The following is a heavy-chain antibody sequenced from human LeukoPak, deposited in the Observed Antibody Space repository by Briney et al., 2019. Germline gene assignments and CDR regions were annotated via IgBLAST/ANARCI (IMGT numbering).Heavy chain of an antibody. Sequence: SETLSLTCTVSGGSLSSRSHYWGWIRQPPGQGLEWIGSLSNSGNTYYNPSLKSRVTISVDTSKDEFSLKLSSVTAADTAVYYCVRWTAGTTEDSWGQGTLVTVSS. CDR2: LSNSGNT. V-gene: IGHV4-39*01. J-gene: IGHJ4*02. D-gene: IGHD1-1*01. CDR3: VRWTAGTTEDS. CDR1: GGSLSSRSHY.